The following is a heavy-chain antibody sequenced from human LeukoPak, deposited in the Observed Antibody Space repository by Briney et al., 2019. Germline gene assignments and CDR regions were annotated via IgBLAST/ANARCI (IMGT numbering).Heavy chain of an antibody. J-gene: IGHJ4*02. Sequence: GGSLRLSCAASGFTVSSNYMSWVRQAPGKGLEWVSVIYSGGSTYYADSVKGRFTISRDNSKNTLYLQMNSLRAEDTAVYYCAKSYEEYYFDYWGQGTLVTVSS. D-gene: IGHD5-12*01. V-gene: IGHV3-53*01. CDR1: GFTVSSNY. CDR3: AKSYEEYYFDY. CDR2: IYSGGST.